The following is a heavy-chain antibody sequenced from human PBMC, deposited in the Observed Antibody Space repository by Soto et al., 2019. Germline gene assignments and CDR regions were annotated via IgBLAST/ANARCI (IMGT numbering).Heavy chain of an antibody. D-gene: IGHD4-17*01. CDR3: ARGTQTTVTTRLFDC. V-gene: IGHV3-74*01. CDR2: INSGGTSR. CDR1: GFTFSSRW. Sequence: PGGSLRLSCAASGFTFSSRWMHWVRQAPGEWLVWEGRINSGGTSRTYADSVKGRFTIARDNAKNTLYLQMNSLGAEDTAVYYCARGTQTTVTTRLFDCWGQGTLVTVSS. J-gene: IGHJ4*02.